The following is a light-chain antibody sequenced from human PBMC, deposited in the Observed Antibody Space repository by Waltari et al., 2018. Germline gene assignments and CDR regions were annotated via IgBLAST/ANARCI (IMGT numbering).Light chain of an antibody. CDR2: EVS. V-gene: IGLV2-14*01. Sequence: QSALTQPASGSGSPGQSITISCTGTSSDVGGYNYVSAYQQHPGKAPKLMLYEVSNRPSGVSTPFSVSQSRNTASLTISWLQAEDEADYYCSSSTSSSTLVVFGGGTKLTVL. J-gene: IGLJ2*01. CDR1: SSDVGGYNY. CDR3: SSSTSSSTLVV.